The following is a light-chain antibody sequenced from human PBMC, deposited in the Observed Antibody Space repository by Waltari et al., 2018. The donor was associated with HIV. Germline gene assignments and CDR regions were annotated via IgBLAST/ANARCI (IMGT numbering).Light chain of an antibody. CDR1: KLGERY. CDR2: QDT. V-gene: IGLV3-1*01. CDR3: QAWDSNIVV. Sequence: SYDLSQPPSVSVSPGQTANITCSGDKLGERYTCWYQHKAGQSPVLVIYQDTKRPAGIPWRFSGSNSGNTATLTISGALPTDDSDYYCQAWDSNIVVFGGGTKLTVL. J-gene: IGLJ2*01.